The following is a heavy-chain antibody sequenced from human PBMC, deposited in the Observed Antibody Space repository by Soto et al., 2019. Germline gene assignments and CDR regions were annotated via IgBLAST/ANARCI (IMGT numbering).Heavy chain of an antibody. J-gene: IGHJ6*02. Sequence: HWESLTISCTCSGGSFTRYWIGWVRQMPGKGLEWMGIIYPGDSDTRYSPSFQGQVTISADKSISTAYLQWSSLKASDTAMYYCASSVVVAANHYYYYGMDVWGQGTTVTVSS. CDR3: ASSVVVAANHYYYYGMDV. D-gene: IGHD2-15*01. CDR2: IYPGDSDT. V-gene: IGHV5-51*01. CDR1: GGSFTRYW.